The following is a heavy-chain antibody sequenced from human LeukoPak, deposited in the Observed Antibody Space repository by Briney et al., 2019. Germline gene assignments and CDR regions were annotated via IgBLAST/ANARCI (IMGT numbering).Heavy chain of an antibody. D-gene: IGHD3-22*01. CDR3: ARDFTRPLSTMKNTNY. J-gene: IGHJ4*02. V-gene: IGHV3-21*01. CDR2: ISSSSSSYI. CDR1: GFTFSSYS. Sequence: PGGSLRLSCAASGFTFSSYSMNWVRQAPGKGLEWVSSISSSSSSYIYYADSVKGRFTISRDNAKNSLYLQMNSLRAEDTAVYYCARDFTRPLSTMKNTNYWGQGTLVTVSS.